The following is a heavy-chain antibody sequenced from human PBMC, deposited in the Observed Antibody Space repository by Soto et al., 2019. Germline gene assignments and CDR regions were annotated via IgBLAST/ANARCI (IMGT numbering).Heavy chain of an antibody. CDR3: ARGAGYYYVDY. Sequence: QVQPVQSGAEVKKPGASVKVSCKASGYTFTSYAMHWVRQAPGQRLEWMGWINAGNGNTKYSQKFQGRVTITRDTSASTAYMELSSLRAEGTAVYYCARGAGYYYVDYWSQGPLVTVSS. V-gene: IGHV1-3*01. J-gene: IGHJ4*02. CDR2: INAGNGNT. CDR1: GYTFTSYA. D-gene: IGHD3-9*01.